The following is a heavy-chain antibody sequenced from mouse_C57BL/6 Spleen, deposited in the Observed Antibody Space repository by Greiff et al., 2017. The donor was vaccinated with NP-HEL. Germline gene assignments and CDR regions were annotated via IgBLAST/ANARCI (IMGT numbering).Heavy chain of an antibody. V-gene: IGHV1-54*01. CDR1: GYAFTNYL. J-gene: IGHJ4*01. CDR3: ARSLRGYYAMDY. Sequence: VKLMESGAELVRPGTSVKVSCKASGYAFTNYLIEWVKQRPGQGLEWIGVINPGSGGTNYNEKFKGKATLTADKSSSTAYMQLSSLTSEDSAVYFCARSLRGYYAMDYWGQGTSVTVSS. CDR2: INPGSGGT.